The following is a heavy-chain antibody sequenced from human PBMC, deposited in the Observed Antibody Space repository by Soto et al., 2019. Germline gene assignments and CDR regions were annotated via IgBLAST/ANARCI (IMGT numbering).Heavy chain of an antibody. CDR2: INSDGSST. J-gene: IGHJ4*02. CDR3: AKDDYYDSSGTLGY. D-gene: IGHD3-22*01. Sequence: GGSLRLSCAASGCTFVSYWMHWVRQAPGKGLVWVSRINSDGSSTSFADSVKGRFTISRDNAKNTLYLQMNSLRAEDTAVYYCAKDDYYDSSGTLGYWGQGTLVTVSS. V-gene: IGHV3-74*01. CDR1: GCTFVSYW.